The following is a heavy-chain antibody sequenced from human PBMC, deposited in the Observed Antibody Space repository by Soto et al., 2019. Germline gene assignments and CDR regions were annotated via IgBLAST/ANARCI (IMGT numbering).Heavy chain of an antibody. Sequence: PGGSLRLSCAASGFTFSSYGMHWVRQAPGKGLEWVAVISYDGSNKYYADSVKGRFTISRDNSKDTLYLQMNSLRAADTAVYYCARDLWGYCGTDCYPLDVWGQGTTVTVSS. CDR2: ISYDGSNK. J-gene: IGHJ6*02. V-gene: IGHV3-30*03. CDR3: ARDLWGYCGTDCYPLDV. CDR1: GFTFSSYG. D-gene: IGHD2-21*02.